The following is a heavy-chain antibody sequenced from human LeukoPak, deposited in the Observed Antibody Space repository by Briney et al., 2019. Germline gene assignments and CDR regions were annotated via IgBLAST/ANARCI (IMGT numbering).Heavy chain of an antibody. D-gene: IGHD3-10*01. CDR2: IIPIIGTA. CDR1: GGTFSSYA. Sequence: ASVKVSCKASGGTFSSYAISWVRQAPGQGLEWMGGIIPIIGTANYAQKFQGRVTITADESTSTAYMELSSLRSEDTAVYYCARDLSTVGSGSYSFDYWGQGTLVTVSS. V-gene: IGHV1-69*01. J-gene: IGHJ4*02. CDR3: ARDLSTVGSGSYSFDY.